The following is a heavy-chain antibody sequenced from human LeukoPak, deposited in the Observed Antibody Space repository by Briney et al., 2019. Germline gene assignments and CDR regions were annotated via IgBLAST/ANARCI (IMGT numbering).Heavy chain of an antibody. CDR1: GFTLSTYA. D-gene: IGHD5-12*01. V-gene: IGHV3-30*04. CDR2: ISYDGSTK. Sequence: GGSLRLSCAASGFTLSTYAMHWVRQAPGKGLEWVAVISYDGSTKYHADSVQGRFTISRDNSKNTLYLQMNSLRAEDTAVYYCAKDRPGYSGYEPFDYWGQGTLVTVSS. J-gene: IGHJ4*02. CDR3: AKDRPGYSGYEPFDY.